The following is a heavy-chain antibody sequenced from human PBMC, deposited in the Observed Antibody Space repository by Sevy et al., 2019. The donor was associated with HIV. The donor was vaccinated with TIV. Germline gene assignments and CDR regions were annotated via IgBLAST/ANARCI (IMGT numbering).Heavy chain of an antibody. D-gene: IGHD6-13*01. CDR2: ISAYNGNT. CDR1: GYTFTSYG. Sequence: ASVKVSCKASGYTFTSYGISWVRQAPGQGLEWMGWISAYNGNTNYAQKLQGRVTMTTDTSTSTAYMEMRSLRSDDTAAYYCARKARQQPFDYRGQGTLVTVSS. J-gene: IGHJ4*02. CDR3: ARKARQQPFDY. V-gene: IGHV1-18*01.